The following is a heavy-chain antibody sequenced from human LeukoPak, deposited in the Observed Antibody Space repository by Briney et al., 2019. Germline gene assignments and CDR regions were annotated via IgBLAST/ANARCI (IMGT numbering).Heavy chain of an antibody. V-gene: IGHV4-34*01. CDR2: INHSGST. J-gene: IGHJ5*02. Sequence: PSETLSLTCAVYGGSFSGYYWSWIRQPPGKGLEWIGEINHSGSTNYNPSLKSRVTMSVDTSKNQFSLKLSSVTAADTAVYYCAREKSYGSGSYYKRVDWFDPWGQGTLVTVSS. CDR3: AREKSYGSGSYYKRVDWFDP. CDR1: GGSFSGYY. D-gene: IGHD3-10*01.